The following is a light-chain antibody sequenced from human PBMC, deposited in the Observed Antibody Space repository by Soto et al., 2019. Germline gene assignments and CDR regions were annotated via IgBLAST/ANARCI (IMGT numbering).Light chain of an antibody. CDR1: HSIGTY. J-gene: IGKJ1*01. Sequence: DIQITQSPSSLSASVGDRVTITCRAGHSIGTYLNWYQQNPGKAPKLLIYAASSLQSGVPSRFSGSGSGTDFTLTISSLQPEDFATYYCQQTYSTPRTFGQGTKVDIK. CDR3: QQTYSTPRT. CDR2: AAS. V-gene: IGKV1-39*01.